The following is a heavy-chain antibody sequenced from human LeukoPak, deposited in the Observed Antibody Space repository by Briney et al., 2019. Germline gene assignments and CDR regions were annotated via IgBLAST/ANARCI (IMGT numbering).Heavy chain of an antibody. V-gene: IGHV3-48*04. CDR2: ISSSSSTI. J-gene: IGHJ6*02. D-gene: IGHD3-22*01. Sequence: GGSLRLSCAASGFTLSSYSMNWVRQAPGKGLEWVSYISSSSSTIYYADSVKGRFTISRDNAKNSLYLQMNSLRAEDTAVYYCARLTYYYDSSGYFTEGYGMDVWGQGTTVTVSS. CDR3: ARLTYYYDSSGYFTEGYGMDV. CDR1: GFTLSSYS.